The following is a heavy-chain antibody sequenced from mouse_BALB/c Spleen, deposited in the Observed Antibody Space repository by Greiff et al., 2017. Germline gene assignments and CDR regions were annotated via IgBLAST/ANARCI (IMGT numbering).Heavy chain of an antibody. CDR1: GFTFSSYT. Sequence: DVHLVESGGGLVKPGGSLKLSCAASGFTFSSYTMSWVRQTPEKRLEWVATISSGGSYTYYPDSVKGRFTISRDNAKNTLYLQMSSLKSEDTAMYYCTRDGTTTATFAYWGQGTLVTVSA. D-gene: IGHD1-2*01. CDR2: ISSGGSYT. CDR3: TRDGTTTATFAY. V-gene: IGHV5-6-4*01. J-gene: IGHJ3*01.